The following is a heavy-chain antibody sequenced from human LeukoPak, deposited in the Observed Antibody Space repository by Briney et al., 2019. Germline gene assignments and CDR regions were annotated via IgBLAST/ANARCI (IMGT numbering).Heavy chain of an antibody. CDR1: GFTFSSYA. V-gene: IGHV3-30-3*01. D-gene: IGHD4-17*01. Sequence: PGGSLRLSCAASGFTFSSYAMHWVRQAPGKGLEWVAVISYDGSSKYYADSVNGRFTISRDNSKNTLFLQMNSLRPEDTAVYYCARDPTAVSNQPQYYFDFWAREPWSPSPQ. CDR2: ISYDGSSK. J-gene: IGHJ4*02. CDR3: ARDPTAVSNQPQYYFDF.